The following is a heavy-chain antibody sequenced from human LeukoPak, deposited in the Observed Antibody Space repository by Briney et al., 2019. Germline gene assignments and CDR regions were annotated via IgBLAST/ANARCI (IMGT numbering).Heavy chain of an antibody. D-gene: IGHD3-22*01. CDR2: ISAYNGNT. CDR3: AIQGFYDSSGRDAFDI. V-gene: IGHV1-18*01. CDR1: GYTFTSYG. Sequence: GASVKVSCKASGYTFTSYGISWVRQAPGQGLEWMGWISAYNGNTNYAQKLQGRVTMTTDTSTSTAYMGLRSLRSDDTSVYYCAIQGFYDSSGRDAFDIWGQGTMVTVSS. J-gene: IGHJ3*02.